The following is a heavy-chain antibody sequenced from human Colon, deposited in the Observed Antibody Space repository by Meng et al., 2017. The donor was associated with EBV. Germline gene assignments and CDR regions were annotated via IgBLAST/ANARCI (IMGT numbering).Heavy chain of an antibody. CDR3: ARASYGSGSPLGESWFDP. Sequence: QWSGPGMVKPSQILSLTCPVSGGSISRGGYYWSWIRQHPGKGLEWIGYIHSSGSTYYNPSLRSRLTISVDTSKNQFSLKLSSVTAADTAVYYCARASYGSGSPLGESWFDPWGQGTLVTVSS. CDR1: GGSISRGGYY. D-gene: IGHD3-10*01. V-gene: IGHV4-31*03. J-gene: IGHJ5*02. CDR2: IHSSGST.